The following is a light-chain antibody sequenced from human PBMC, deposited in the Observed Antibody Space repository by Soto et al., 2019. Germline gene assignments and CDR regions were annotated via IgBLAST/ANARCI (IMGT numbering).Light chain of an antibody. Sequence: DIQMTQSPSTLPASVGDRVTITCRASQTISSWSAWYQQKPGKAPDLLIYDASRLAGGVPSRFSGSESGTEFTLTIGSLQTDDFATYFCQQYYNYSTFGQGTKVEVK. J-gene: IGKJ1*01. CDR3: QQYYNYST. CDR2: DAS. V-gene: IGKV1-5*01. CDR1: QTISSW.